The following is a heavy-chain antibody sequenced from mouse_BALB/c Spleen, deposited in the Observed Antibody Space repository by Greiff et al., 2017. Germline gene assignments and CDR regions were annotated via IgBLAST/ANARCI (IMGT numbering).Heavy chain of an antibody. CDR3: ARWRRYDYDGFAY. J-gene: IGHJ3*01. Sequence: VQLQQSGPELVKPGASVKMSCKASGYTFTSYVMHWVKQKPGQGLEWIGYINPYNDGTKYNEKFKGKATLTSDKSSSTAYMELSSLTSEDSAVYYCARWRRYDYDGFAYWGQGTLVTVSA. CDR2: INPYNDGT. V-gene: IGHV1-14*01. CDR1: GYTFTSYV. D-gene: IGHD2-4*01.